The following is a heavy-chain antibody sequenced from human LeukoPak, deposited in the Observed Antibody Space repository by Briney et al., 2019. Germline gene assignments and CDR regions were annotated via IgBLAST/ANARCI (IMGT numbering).Heavy chain of an antibody. J-gene: IGHJ4*02. D-gene: IGHD4-17*01. Sequence: NPSETLSLTCTVSGGSIGSYYWSWIRQPPGKGLEWIGYIYYTGNTNYNPSLKSRVTISVGTSKNQFSLKLSSVTAADTAVYYCARRVSVTTSFFDFWGQGTLVTVSS. CDR3: ARRVSVTTSFFDF. CDR1: GGSIGSYY. CDR2: IYYTGNT. V-gene: IGHV4-59*08.